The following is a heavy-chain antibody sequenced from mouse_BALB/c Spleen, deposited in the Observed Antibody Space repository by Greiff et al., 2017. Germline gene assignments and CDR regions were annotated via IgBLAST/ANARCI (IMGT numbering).Heavy chain of an antibody. CDR2: INPSSGYT. Sequence: VMLVESAAELARPGASVKMSCKASGYTFTSYTMHWVKQRPGQGLEWIGYINPSSGYTEYNQKFKDKTTLTADKSSSTAYMQLSSLTSEDSAVYYCARSEAIYYDYDGGTYYYAMDYWGQGTSVTVSS. D-gene: IGHD2-4*01. CDR1: GYTFTSYT. J-gene: IGHJ4*01. V-gene: IGHV1-4*02. CDR3: ARSEAIYYDYDGGTYYYAMDY.